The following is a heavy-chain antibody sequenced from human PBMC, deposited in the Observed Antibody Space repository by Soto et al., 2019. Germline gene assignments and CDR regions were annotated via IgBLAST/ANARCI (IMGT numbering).Heavy chain of an antibody. CDR1: GGSFSGYY. D-gene: IGHD2-15*01. CDR3: ARGEGCSGGSCYPTYYYYGMDV. Sequence: QVQLQQWGAGLLKPSETLSLTCAVYGGSFSGYYWSWIHQPPGKGLEWIGEINHSGSTNYNPSLKSRVTISVDTSKNQFSLKLSSVTAADTAVYYCARGEGCSGGSCYPTYYYYGMDVWGQGTTVTVSS. J-gene: IGHJ6*02. V-gene: IGHV4-34*01. CDR2: INHSGST.